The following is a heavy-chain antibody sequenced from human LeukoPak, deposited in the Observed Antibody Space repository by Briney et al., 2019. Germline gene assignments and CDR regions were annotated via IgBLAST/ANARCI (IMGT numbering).Heavy chain of an antibody. CDR3: ARRGGTTVVTPGWFDP. V-gene: IGHV4-61*02. Sequence: SETLSLTCVVSGGSISRGSYYWNWIRQPAGKGLEWMGRIYNSGSTNYNPSLKSRVTISVDTSKNQFSLKLSSVTAADTAVYYCARRGGTTVVTPGWFDPWGQGTLVTVSS. CDR2: IYNSGST. CDR1: GGSISRGSYY. D-gene: IGHD4-23*01. J-gene: IGHJ5*02.